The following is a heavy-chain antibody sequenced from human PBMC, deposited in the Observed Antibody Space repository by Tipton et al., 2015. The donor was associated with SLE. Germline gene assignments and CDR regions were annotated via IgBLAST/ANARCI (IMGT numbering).Heavy chain of an antibody. CDR1: GYSISSGYY. V-gene: IGHV4-38-2*01. D-gene: IGHD3-22*01. CDR2: IYHSGST. Sequence: TLSLTCAVSGYSISSGYYWGWIRQPPGKGLEWIGSIYHSGSTYYNPPLKSRVTISVDTSKNQFSLKLSSVTAADTAVYYCARGDYYDSSGHDAFDIWGQGTMVTVSS. J-gene: IGHJ3*02. CDR3: ARGDYYDSSGHDAFDI.